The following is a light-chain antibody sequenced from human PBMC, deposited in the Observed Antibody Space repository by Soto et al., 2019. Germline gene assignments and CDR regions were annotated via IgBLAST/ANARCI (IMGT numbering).Light chain of an antibody. Sequence: EIVMTQSPATLSVSPGERATLSCRASQSVSSNLAWYQQKPGQAPRLLIYGPSNRATGIPAGFSGSGSGTEFTLTISSLQSEDFAVYYCQQYNNWPRTFGQGTKVAIK. J-gene: IGKJ1*01. CDR2: GPS. CDR1: QSVSSN. V-gene: IGKV3D-15*01. CDR3: QQYNNWPRT.